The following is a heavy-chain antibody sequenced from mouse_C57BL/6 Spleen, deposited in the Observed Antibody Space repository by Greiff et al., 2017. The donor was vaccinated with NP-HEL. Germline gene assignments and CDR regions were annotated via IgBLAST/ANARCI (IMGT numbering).Heavy chain of an antibody. CDR2: IDPETGGT. CDR3: TRREVGAQAFFDY. D-gene: IGHD3-2*02. J-gene: IGHJ2*01. Sequence: QVQLQQSGAELVRPGASVTLSCKASGYTFTDYEMHWVKQTPVHGLEWIGAIDPETGGTAYNQKFKGKAILTADKSSSTAYMELRSLTSEDSAVYYCTRREVGAQAFFDYWGQGTTLTVSS. CDR1: GYTFTDYE. V-gene: IGHV1-15*01.